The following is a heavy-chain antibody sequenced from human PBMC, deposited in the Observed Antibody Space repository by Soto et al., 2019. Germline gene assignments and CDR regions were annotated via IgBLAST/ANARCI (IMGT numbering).Heavy chain of an antibody. Sequence: ASVKVSCKASAGPISTSTISWVRQAPGQGLEWMGGIIPMIGTADYAQKFEGRVTISADESTTTAYMELSSLKSEDTAIYCCVKDTEFWGQGTLVTVSS. V-gene: IGHV1-69*13. D-gene: IGHD3-10*01. CDR3: VKDTEF. J-gene: IGHJ4*02. CDR2: IIPMIGTA. CDR1: AGPISTST.